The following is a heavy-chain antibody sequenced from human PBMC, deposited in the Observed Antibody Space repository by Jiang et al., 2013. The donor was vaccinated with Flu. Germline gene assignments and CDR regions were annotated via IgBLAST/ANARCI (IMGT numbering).Heavy chain of an antibody. V-gene: IGHV3-30-3*01. CDR2: ISYDGSNK. CDR3: AREIPPDYEMGWDAFDI. D-gene: IGHD4-17*01. Sequence: VISYDGSNKYYADSVKGRFTISRDNSKNTLYLQMNSLRAEDTAVYYCAREIPPDYEMGWDAFDIWGQGTMVTVSS. J-gene: IGHJ3*02.